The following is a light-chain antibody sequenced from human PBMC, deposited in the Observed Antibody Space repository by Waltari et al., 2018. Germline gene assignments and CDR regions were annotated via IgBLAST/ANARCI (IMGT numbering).Light chain of an antibody. Sequence: DIVMTQSPDSLAVSLGERATFNCKSSQSVLYSSNNKNYLAWYQQKPGQPPKLLIYWASIRESGVPDRFSGSGSGTDFTLTSSSLQAEDVAVYYCQQYYSSPWTFGQVTKVEIK. V-gene: IGKV4-1*01. CDR2: WAS. J-gene: IGKJ1*01. CDR1: QSVLYSSNNKNY. CDR3: QQYYSSPWT.